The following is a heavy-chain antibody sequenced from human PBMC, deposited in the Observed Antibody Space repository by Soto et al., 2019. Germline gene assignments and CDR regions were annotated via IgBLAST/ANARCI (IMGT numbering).Heavy chain of an antibody. Sequence: SSVKVSCKASGGTFSRYAIIWVRQARGEGLEWMGGIIPMFGTANYAQSFQGRVTITADESTSTAYMELSSLTSVDTAVYYCATKSYESSGYYYAFDIWGQGTMVTVSS. CDR2: IIPMFGTA. CDR3: ATKSYESSGYYYAFDI. J-gene: IGHJ3*02. V-gene: IGHV1-69*13. CDR1: GGTFSRYA. D-gene: IGHD3-22*01.